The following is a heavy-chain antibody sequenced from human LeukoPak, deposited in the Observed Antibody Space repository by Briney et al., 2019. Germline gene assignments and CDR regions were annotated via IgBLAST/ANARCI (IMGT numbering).Heavy chain of an antibody. CDR2: ISSSGSTI. V-gene: IGHV3-48*03. CDR3: AELGITTIGGV. D-gene: IGHD3-10*02. Sequence: PGGSLRLSCAASGFTFSSYEMNWVRQAPGKGLEWVSYISSSGSTIYYADSVKGRLTISGDNAKNSLYLQMNSLRAEDTAVYYCAELGITTIGGVWGKGTTVTISS. CDR1: GFTFSSYE. J-gene: IGHJ6*04.